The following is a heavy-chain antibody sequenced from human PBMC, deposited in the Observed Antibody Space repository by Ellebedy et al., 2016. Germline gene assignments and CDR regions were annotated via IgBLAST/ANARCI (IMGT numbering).Heavy chain of an antibody. V-gene: IGHV3-11*01. J-gene: IGHJ4*02. CDR2: ISSSGRTI. CDR1: GFTFGTYL. Sequence: GGSLRLXXAASGFTFGTYLIHWVRQAPGKGLEWISYISSSGRTISYADSVMGRFTISRDNAKRSLYLQMNSLRAEDTAVYYCASSGYDFWNGLYYFDYWGQGTLVTVSS. CDR3: ASSGYDFWNGLYYFDY. D-gene: IGHD3-3*01.